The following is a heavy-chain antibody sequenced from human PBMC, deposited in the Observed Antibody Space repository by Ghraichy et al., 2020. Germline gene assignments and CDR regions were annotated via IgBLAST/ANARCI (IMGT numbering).Heavy chain of an antibody. CDR3: AKDRFLRQQLIPDY. D-gene: IGHD6-13*01. V-gene: IGHV3-30*18. Sequence: GGSLRLSCAASGFTFSSYGMHWVRQAPGKGLEWVAVISYDGSNKYYADSVKGRFTISRDNSKNTLYLQMNSLRAEDTAVYYCAKDRFLRQQLIPDYWGQGTLVTVSS. J-gene: IGHJ4*02. CDR1: GFTFSSYG. CDR2: ISYDGSNK.